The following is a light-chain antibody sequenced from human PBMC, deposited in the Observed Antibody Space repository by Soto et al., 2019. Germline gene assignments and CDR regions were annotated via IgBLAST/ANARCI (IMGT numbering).Light chain of an antibody. CDR1: QSISSW. J-gene: IGKJ1*01. V-gene: IGKV1-5*01. Sequence: DIPVTQSPSTLSASVGDRVTITCRASQSISSWLAWYQQKPGKAPKLLIYDASSLESGVPSRFSGSGSGTEFTLTISSLQPDDFATYYCQHYNSYGTFGQGTKVDIK. CDR2: DAS. CDR3: QHYNSYGT.